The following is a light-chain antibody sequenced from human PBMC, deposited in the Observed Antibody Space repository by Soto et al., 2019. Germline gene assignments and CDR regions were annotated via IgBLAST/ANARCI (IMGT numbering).Light chain of an antibody. J-gene: IGKJ2*01. CDR3: MQALQTPPYT. CDR1: QSLLHSNGYNF. CDR2: LGA. V-gene: IGKV2-28*01. Sequence: DIVMTQSPLSLPVTPGEPASISCRSSQSLLHSNGYNFLDWYLQKPWQSPQLLIHLGANRASGVPDRFSGSGSGTDFTLKISRVEAEDVGVYYCMQALQTPPYTFGQGNKLESK.